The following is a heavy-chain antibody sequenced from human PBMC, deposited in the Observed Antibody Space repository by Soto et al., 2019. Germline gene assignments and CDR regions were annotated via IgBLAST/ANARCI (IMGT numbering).Heavy chain of an antibody. D-gene: IGHD6-19*01. J-gene: IGHJ6*02. CDR1: GFTFSSYG. V-gene: IGHV3-33*01. CDR2: IWYDGSNK. CDR3: ARGSSGWSMGVGTYYYYGMDV. Sequence: QVQLVESGGGVVQPGRSLRLSCAASGFTFSSYGMHWVRQAPGKGLEWVAVIWYDGSNKYYADSVKGRFTISRDNSKNMLPLXXNSLRAADTAVYYCARGSSGWSMGVGTYYYYGMDVWGQGTTVTVSS.